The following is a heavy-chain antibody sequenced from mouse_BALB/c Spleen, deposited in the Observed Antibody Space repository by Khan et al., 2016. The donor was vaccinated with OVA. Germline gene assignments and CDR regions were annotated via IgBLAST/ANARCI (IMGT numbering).Heavy chain of an antibody. D-gene: IGHD2-14*01. J-gene: IGHJ4*01. CDR2: INTHSGVP. V-gene: IGHV9-4*02. CDR3: ARGGAAYYRNDGGAMKY. Sequence: QIQLVQSGPELKKPGETVRISCKASGYTFTAAGIQWVQKMPGKGLKWIGWINTHSGVPKYAEDFKGRFAFSLEISVSTAYLQITNLKNEDTATYCCARGGAAYYRNDGGAMKYWGQGTSVTVSS. CDR1: GYTFTAAG.